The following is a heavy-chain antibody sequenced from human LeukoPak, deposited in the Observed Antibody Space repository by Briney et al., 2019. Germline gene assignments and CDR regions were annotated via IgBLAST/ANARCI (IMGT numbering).Heavy chain of an antibody. Sequence: GGSLRLSCAASGFTFSNFPMTWVRQAPGKGLEAFSSISGSGGDTYYKDSVKGRFTISRDNSKNTLYLQMNSLRAEDTAVYYCARERKYYYDSSGYNTANWFDPWGQGTLVTVSS. CDR1: GFTFSNFP. V-gene: IGHV3-23*01. CDR2: ISGSGGDT. CDR3: ARERKYYYDSSGYNTANWFDP. J-gene: IGHJ5*02. D-gene: IGHD3-22*01.